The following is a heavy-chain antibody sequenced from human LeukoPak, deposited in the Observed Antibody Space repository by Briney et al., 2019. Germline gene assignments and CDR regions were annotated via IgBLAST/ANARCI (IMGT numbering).Heavy chain of an antibody. CDR2: INPNSGGT. CDR3: ARDLGTGYSISWYLQDVFDI. Sequence: APVRVSCTAFRYTFTAYYMHSVRQAPGHEVEWWGWINPNSGGTNYAQKFQGRVTMSRDTSISTACMELSRLRSDDTAVYYCARDLGTGYSISWYLQDVFDIGGEGTVVTVSA. J-gene: IGHJ3*02. CDR1: RYTFTAYY. D-gene: IGHD6-13*01. V-gene: IGHV1-2*02.